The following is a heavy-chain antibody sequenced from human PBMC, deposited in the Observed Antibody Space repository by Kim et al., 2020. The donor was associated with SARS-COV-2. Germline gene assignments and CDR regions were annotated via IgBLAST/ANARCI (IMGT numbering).Heavy chain of an antibody. D-gene: IGHD3-10*01. CDR3: ARGAMVRGVIYYFDY. J-gene: IGHJ4*02. Sequence: ESVKGRFTISRDNAKNSLYLQMHSLRAEDTAVYYCARGAMVRGVIYYFDYWGQGTLVTVSS. V-gene: IGHV3-21*01.